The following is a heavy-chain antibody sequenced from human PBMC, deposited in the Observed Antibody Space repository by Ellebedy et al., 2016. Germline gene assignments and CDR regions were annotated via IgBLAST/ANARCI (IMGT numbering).Heavy chain of an antibody. CDR1: GFTFSSYS. V-gene: IGHV3-21*01. Sequence: GGSLRLSCAASGFTFSSYSMNWVRQAPGKGLEWVSSISSSSSYIYYADSVKGRFTISRDNAKNSLYLQMNSLRAEDTAVYYCARVCRGDYRRGYNWFDPWGQGTLVTVSS. D-gene: IGHD2-21*02. CDR3: ARVCRGDYRRGYNWFDP. CDR2: ISSSSSYI. J-gene: IGHJ5*02.